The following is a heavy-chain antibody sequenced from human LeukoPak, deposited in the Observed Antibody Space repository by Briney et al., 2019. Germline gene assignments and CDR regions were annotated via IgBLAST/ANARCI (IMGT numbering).Heavy chain of an antibody. CDR3: ARSYLAYYYYYMDV. CDR1: GASISNSTYY. J-gene: IGHJ6*03. V-gene: IGHV4-39*07. CDR2: IYYSGST. Sequence: SETLSLTCNVSGASISNSTYYWGWIRQPPGKGLEWIGSIYYSGSTYCKPSLKGRLTISVDTSKNQFSVNLSSVTAADTAVYYCARSYLAYYYYYMDVWGKGTTVTVSS. D-gene: IGHD3-3*02.